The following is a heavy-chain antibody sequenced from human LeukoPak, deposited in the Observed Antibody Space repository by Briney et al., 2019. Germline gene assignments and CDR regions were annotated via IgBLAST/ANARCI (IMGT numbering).Heavy chain of an antibody. CDR3: ARVLQNYYHLDV. V-gene: IGHV4-59*11. J-gene: IGHJ6*03. CDR1: GVSINSHY. CDR2: IYDSGSA. Sequence: SETLSLTCTVSGVSINSHYWSWIRQPPGKGLEWIGFIYDSGSANYRSSLESRVTMTLDTSKNQFSLKLNSVTAADTAVYYCARVLQNYYHLDVWGKGTTITVSS. D-gene: IGHD3-3*01.